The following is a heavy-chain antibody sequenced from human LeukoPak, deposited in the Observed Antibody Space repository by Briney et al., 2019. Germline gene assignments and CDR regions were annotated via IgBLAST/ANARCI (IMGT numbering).Heavy chain of an antibody. Sequence: GGSLRLSCAASGFTFSSYAMSWVRQAPGKGLEWVSFISGGGGSTYYADSVKGRFTISRDNSKNTLYLQMNILRAEDTAVYYCAKARGSGSSYNGGFDYWGQGTLVTVSS. CDR2: ISGGGGST. CDR1: GFTFSSYA. J-gene: IGHJ4*02. CDR3: AKARGSGSSYNGGFDY. V-gene: IGHV3-23*01. D-gene: IGHD3-10*01.